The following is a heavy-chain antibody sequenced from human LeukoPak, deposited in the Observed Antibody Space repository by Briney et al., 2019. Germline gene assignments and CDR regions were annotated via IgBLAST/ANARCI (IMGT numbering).Heavy chain of an antibody. CDR1: GFTFSTYG. J-gene: IGHJ4*02. V-gene: IGHV3-30*02. Sequence: PGGSLRLSCAASGFTFSTYGMHWVRQAPGKGLEWLAFIPFDGNNKYYADSVKGRFPISRDNSKNTLYLELNSLRPEDSAVYYCAKDGSYYDMNYWGQGTLVTVSS. CDR2: IPFDGNNK. CDR3: AKDGSYYDMNY. D-gene: IGHD3-22*01.